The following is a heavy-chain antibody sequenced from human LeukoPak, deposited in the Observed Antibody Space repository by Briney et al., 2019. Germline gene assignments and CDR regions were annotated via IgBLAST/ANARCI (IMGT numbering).Heavy chain of an antibody. Sequence: GGSLRLSCAASGFTFSSYSMNWVRQAPGKGLEWISCIRTGSTIYYADSVKGRFTISRDNAKNSLYLQMNSLRAEDTAVYYCASDRYYSFDYWGQGTLVTVSS. CDR1: GFTFSSYS. D-gene: IGHD1-1*01. CDR2: IRTGSTI. V-gene: IGHV3-48*01. J-gene: IGHJ4*02. CDR3: ASDRYYSFDY.